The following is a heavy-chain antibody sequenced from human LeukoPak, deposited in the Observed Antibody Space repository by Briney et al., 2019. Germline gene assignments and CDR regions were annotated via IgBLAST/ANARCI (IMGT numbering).Heavy chain of an antibody. D-gene: IGHD2-2*01. V-gene: IGHV1-69*05. CDR3: ARLRYQLPNWFDP. CDR1: GGTFSSYA. J-gene: IGHJ5*02. CDR2: IIPIFGTA. Sequence: GASVKVSCKASGGTFSSYAISWVRQAPGQGLEWMGGIIPIFGTANHAQKFQGRVTITTDESTSTAYMELSSLRSEDTAVYYCARLRYQLPNWFDPWGQGTLVTVSS.